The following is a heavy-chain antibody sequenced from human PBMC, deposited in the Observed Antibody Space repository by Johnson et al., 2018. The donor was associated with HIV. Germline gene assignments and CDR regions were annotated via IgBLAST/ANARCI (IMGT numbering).Heavy chain of an antibody. Sequence: VQLVESGGGVVRPGGSLKLSCAASGFTFDDYGMSWVRQAPGKGLEWVSGINWNGGSTGYADSVKGRFTISRDNAKNSLYLQMNSLRAEDMSVYYCARDTWNDEGGAFDIWGQGTMVTVSS. CDR3: ARDTWNDEGGAFDI. V-gene: IGHV3-20*04. CDR1: GFTFDDYG. D-gene: IGHD1-1*01. J-gene: IGHJ3*02. CDR2: INWNGGST.